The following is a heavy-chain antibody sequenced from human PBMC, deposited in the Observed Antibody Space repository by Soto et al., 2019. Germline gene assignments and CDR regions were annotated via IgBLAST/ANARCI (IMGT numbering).Heavy chain of an antibody. J-gene: IGHJ6*02. CDR3: ARGRDVYIFCFDYGMDG. Sequence: PGGSLRLSCAASGFTFTSYGMHWVRQAPGKGLEWMALILYDGSAEYYADSVKGRFTISRDNSKNTLYLQMNSLRAEDTAVYYCARGRDVYIFCFDYGMDGWGQGTPVTVSS. V-gene: IGHV3-30*03. CDR1: GFTFTSYG. D-gene: IGHD3-9*01. CDR2: ILYDGSAE.